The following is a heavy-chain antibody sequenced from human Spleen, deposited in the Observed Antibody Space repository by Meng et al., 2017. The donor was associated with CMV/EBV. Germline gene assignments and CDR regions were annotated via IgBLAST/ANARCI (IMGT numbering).Heavy chain of an antibody. D-gene: IGHD4-11*01. Sequence: GESLKISCAASGFTFSSYAMGWVRQAPGRGLEWVSVIRGGGGNSYYADSVKGRFTISRDNSKNTLYLQMNSLRAEDAAVYYCAKAEYRNYKGYFDYWGQGTLVTVSS. V-gene: IGHV3-23*01. CDR3: AKAEYRNYKGYFDY. CDR2: IRGGGGNS. CDR1: GFTFSSYA. J-gene: IGHJ4*02.